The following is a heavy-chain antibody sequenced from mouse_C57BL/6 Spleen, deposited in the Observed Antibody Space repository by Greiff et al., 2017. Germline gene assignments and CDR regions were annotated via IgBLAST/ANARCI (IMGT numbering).Heavy chain of an antibody. D-gene: IGHD3-3*01. CDR1: GFTFSSYT. CDR2: ISGGGGNT. CDR3: ARQGGLYWYFDV. J-gene: IGHJ1*03. V-gene: IGHV5-9*01. Sequence: EVQLVESGGGLVKPGGSLKLSCAASGFTFSSYTMSWVRQTPEQRLEWVATISGGGGNTYYPDSVQGRFTLSRDDAKNTLYLQMSSLRSEDTALYYCARQGGLYWYFDVWGTGTTVTVSS.